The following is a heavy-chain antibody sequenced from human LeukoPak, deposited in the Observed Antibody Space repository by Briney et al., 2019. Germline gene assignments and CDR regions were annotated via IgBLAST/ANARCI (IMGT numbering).Heavy chain of an antibody. Sequence: PGGSLRLSCAASEFTFFTYWMTWVRQAPGKGLEWVANIKQDGSEKYYVDSVKGRFTISRDNAKNSLYLQMNSLRAEHTAVYYCVAGYLIARGIDYWGQGTLVTVSS. CDR2: IKQDGSEK. CDR1: EFTFFTYW. J-gene: IGHJ4*02. CDR3: VAGYLIARGIDY. V-gene: IGHV3-7*03. D-gene: IGHD2-21*01.